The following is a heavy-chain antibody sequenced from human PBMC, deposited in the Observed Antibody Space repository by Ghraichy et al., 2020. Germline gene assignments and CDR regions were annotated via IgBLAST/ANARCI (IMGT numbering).Heavy chain of an antibody. CDR3: ARVYAGNSYYFDY. J-gene: IGHJ4*02. Sequence: ASVKVSCKASGYTFGNYGISWVRQAPGQGLEWMGWISAYNGNTNYAQKLQDRVPMTTDTSTSTASMEVRSLRSDDTAVYYCARVYAGNSYYFDYWGQGTLVTVSS. D-gene: IGHD4-23*01. V-gene: IGHV1-18*04. CDR2: ISAYNGNT. CDR1: GYTFGNYG.